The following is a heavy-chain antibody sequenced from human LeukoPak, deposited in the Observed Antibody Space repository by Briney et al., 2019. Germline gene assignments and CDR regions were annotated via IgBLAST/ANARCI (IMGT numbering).Heavy chain of an antibody. D-gene: IGHD4-11*01. CDR2: ISSGDGTNI. J-gene: IGHJ4*02. V-gene: IGHV3-74*01. CDR3: TRTTGQRCFDC. CDR1: GFTFSSYW. Sequence: GGSLRLSCAASGFTFSSYWMHWVRQAPGKGPVWISHISSGDGTNIGYADSVKGRFTISRDNAKDTLYLQMNSLGVEDTAVYYCTRTTGQRCFDCWGQGTQVTASS.